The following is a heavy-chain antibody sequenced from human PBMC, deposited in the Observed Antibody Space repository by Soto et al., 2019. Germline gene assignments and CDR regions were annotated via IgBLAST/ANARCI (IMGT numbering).Heavy chain of an antibody. Sequence: PSETLSPTCTVSSGSVSTYYWSWIRQPAGKGLEWIGRIFINGNTNYNPSLRSRVPMSVDTSQGQFSLNLTSVTAADTAVYFCARSGGSYNFDSWGQGLLVTVSS. CDR2: IFINGNT. D-gene: IGHD1-26*01. J-gene: IGHJ4*02. V-gene: IGHV4-4*07. CDR3: ARSGGSYNFDS. CDR1: SGSVSTYY.